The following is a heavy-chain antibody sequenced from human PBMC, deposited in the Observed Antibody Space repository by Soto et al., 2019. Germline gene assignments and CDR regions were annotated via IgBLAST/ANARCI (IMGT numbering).Heavy chain of an antibody. V-gene: IGHV3-53*01. CDR1: GFIVTNTY. D-gene: IGHD3-3*01. Sequence: EVKLVQSGGGLIQPGGSLRLSCTASGFIVTNTYMSWVRQAPGKGLEWVSVVYIDGGTEYADPVKGRFTTFRDNSKNTLHLQMNSHRAEDTAVYYCVREPLWSGSLPLDAFDIWGQGTMVTVSS. J-gene: IGHJ3*02. CDR2: VYIDGGT. CDR3: VREPLWSGSLPLDAFDI.